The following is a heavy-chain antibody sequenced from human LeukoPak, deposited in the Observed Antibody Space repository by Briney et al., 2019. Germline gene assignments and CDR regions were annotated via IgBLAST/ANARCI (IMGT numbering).Heavy chain of an antibody. CDR2: INPNSGGP. CDR3: ARRGVAGNTLDY. J-gene: IGHJ4*02. Sequence: ASVKVSCKASGYTFTGYYIHWVRQAPGQGLEWMGRINPNSGGPDYAQKFQGRATMTGDTSITTAYMDLSRLRYDDTAVYYCARRGVAGNTLDYWGQGTLVTVSS. CDR1: GYTFTGYY. V-gene: IGHV1-2*06. D-gene: IGHD6-19*01.